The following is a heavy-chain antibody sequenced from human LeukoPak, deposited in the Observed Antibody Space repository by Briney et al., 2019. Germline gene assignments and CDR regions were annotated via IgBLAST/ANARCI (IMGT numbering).Heavy chain of an antibody. D-gene: IGHD3-3*01. J-gene: IGHJ6*03. V-gene: IGHV4-30-4*08. Sequence: SETLSLTCTVSGGSISSGDYYLSWIRQPPGKGLEWIGYIYYSGSTYYNPSLKSRVTISVDTSKNQFSLKLSSVTAADTAVYYCARDWRDYDFWSGSAYYYYMDVWGKGTTVTVSS. CDR3: ARDWRDYDFWSGSAYYYYMDV. CDR2: IYYSGST. CDR1: GGSISSGDYY.